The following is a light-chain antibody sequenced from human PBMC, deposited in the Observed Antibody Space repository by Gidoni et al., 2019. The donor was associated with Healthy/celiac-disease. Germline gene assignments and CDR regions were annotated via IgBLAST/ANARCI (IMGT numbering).Light chain of an antibody. CDR2: AAS. CDR1: QGISSL. V-gene: IGKV1-12*01. J-gene: IGKJ5*01. Sequence: DIQITQSPSSLSASVGDRVTITCRASQGISSLLAWYPQKPGKAPKLLIYAASSLQSGVPSRYSGSGSGTDFTLTISSLQPEAFATYYCQQANSFPPTFXQXTRLXIK. CDR3: QQANSFPPT.